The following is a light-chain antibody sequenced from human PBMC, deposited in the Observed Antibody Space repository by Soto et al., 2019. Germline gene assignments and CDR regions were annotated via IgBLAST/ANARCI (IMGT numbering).Light chain of an antibody. J-gene: IGLJ2*01. CDR2: NNN. CDR1: SSNIGSHT. V-gene: IGLV1-44*01. Sequence: QAVVTQPPSASGTPGQRVTISCSGSSSNIGSHTVNWYQQLPGTAPKLLISNNNQRPSGVPDRFFGSKSGTSASLAVSGLQSGDEADYYCAAWDDSLNGRVFGGGTKLTVL. CDR3: AAWDDSLNGRV.